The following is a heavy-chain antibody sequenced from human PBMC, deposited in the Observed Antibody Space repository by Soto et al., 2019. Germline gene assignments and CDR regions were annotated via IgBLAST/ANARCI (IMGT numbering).Heavy chain of an antibody. D-gene: IGHD2-8*01. CDR2: IFDSGST. J-gene: IGHJ2*01. V-gene: IGHV4-30-4*01. CDR1: GGSISGGVHS. CDR3: AREIMPLTNDWYFDL. Sequence: NPSETLSLTCTVSGGSISGGVHSWSWIRQPPGKGLEWIGHIFDSGSTYYNPSLKSRLTISVDTSKNQFSLRLSSVTAADMAVYYCAREIMPLTNDWYFDLWGRGTLVTVSS.